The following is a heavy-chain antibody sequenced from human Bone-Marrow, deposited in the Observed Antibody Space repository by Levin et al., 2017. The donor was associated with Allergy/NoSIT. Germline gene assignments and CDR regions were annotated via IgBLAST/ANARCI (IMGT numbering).Heavy chain of an antibody. J-gene: IGHJ6*02. CDR2: ISYEGSSQ. Sequence: GGSLRLSCAASGFSFSFHGMHWVRQAPGKGLEWVAFISYEGSSQFYADSVKGRFTISRDNSKNTLHLQMTSLRADDTALYYCAKELAAAGDNFYYTGLDIWGQGTPVIVSS. D-gene: IGHD6-13*01. CDR3: AKELAAAGDNFYYTGLDI. CDR1: GFSFSFHG. V-gene: IGHV3-30*18.